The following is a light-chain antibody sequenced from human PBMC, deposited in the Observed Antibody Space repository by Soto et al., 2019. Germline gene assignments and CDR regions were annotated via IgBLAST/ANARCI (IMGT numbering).Light chain of an antibody. CDR2: AAS. CDR1: KNIHNY. Sequence: DVQMTQSPSSLASSVGDTVTIPCRASKNIHNYVNWYQHKVGRAPKILIYAASNLKRGVPSTGSGRGPGTYFTLTISSLKPQDFATYYCQQSNMNPHTFGPGTNVDI. J-gene: IGKJ3*01. CDR3: QQSNMNPHT. V-gene: IGKV1-39*01.